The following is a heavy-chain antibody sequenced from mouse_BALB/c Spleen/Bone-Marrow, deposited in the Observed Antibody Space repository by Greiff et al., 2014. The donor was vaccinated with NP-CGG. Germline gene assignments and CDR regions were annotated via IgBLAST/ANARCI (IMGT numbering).Heavy chain of an antibody. D-gene: IGHD2-4*01. CDR1: GYSITSDYA. J-gene: IGHJ4*01. V-gene: IGHV3-2*02. CDR3: ARYDYDYGGAMDY. Sequence: EVMLVESGPGLVKPSQSLSLTCTVTGYSITSDYAWNWIRQFPGNKLEWMGYISYSGSTSYNPSLKSRISITRDTSKNQFFLQLNSVTTEDTATYYCARYDYDYGGAMDYWGQGTSVTVSS. CDR2: ISYSGST.